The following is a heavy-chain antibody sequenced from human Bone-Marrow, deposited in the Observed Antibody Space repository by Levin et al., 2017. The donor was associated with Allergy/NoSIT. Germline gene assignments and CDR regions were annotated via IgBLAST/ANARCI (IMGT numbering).Heavy chain of an antibody. J-gene: IGHJ6*02. CDR3: ARVRWGSSTSCSHTSYYYDGMDV. Sequence: PGESLKISCKASGGTFSSYAISWVRQAPGQGLEWMGGIIPIFGTANYAQKFQGRVTITADESTSTAYMELSSLRSEDTAVYYCARVRWGSSTSCSHTSYYYDGMDVWGQGTTVTVSS. D-gene: IGHD2-2*01. CDR2: IIPIFGTA. V-gene: IGHV1-69*01. CDR1: GGTFSSYA.